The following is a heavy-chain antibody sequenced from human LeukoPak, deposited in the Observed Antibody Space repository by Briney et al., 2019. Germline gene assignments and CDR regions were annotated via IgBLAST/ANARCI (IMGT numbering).Heavy chain of an antibody. CDR3: ARENYYDSSGYQP. Sequence: SETLSLTCTVSGGSISSGDYYWSWIRQPAGKGLEWIGRIYTSGSTNYNPSLKSRVTMSVDTSKNQFSLKLSSVTAADTAVYYCARENYYDSSGYQPWGQGTLVTVSS. CDR2: IYTSGST. CDR1: GGSISSGDYY. D-gene: IGHD3-22*01. J-gene: IGHJ5*02. V-gene: IGHV4-61*02.